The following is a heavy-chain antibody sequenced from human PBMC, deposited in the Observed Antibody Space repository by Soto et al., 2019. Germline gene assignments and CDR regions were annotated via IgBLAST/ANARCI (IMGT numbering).Heavy chain of an antibody. CDR3: ARPLYDYVWGSYRLDY. J-gene: IGHJ4*02. V-gene: IGHV1-18*01. CDR1: GYTFTSYG. Sequence: QVQLVQSGAEVKKPGASVKVSCKASGYTFTSYGISWVRQAPGQGLEWMGWISAYNGNTNYAQKLQGRVTMTTDTSTSTAYMELRRLRSDDTAVYYCARPLYDYVWGSYRLDYWGQGALVTVSS. D-gene: IGHD3-16*02. CDR2: ISAYNGNT.